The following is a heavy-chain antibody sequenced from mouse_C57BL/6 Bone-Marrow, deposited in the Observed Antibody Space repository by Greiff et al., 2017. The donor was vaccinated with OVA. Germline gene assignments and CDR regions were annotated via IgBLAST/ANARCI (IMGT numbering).Heavy chain of an antibody. CDR1: GYTFTSYG. Sequence: QVQLKESGAELARPGASVKLSCKASGYTFTSYGISWVKQRTGQGLEWIGEIYPRSGNTYYNEKFKGKATLTADKSSSTAYMELRSLTSEDSAVYFCARRRTGSYAMDYWGQGTSVTVSS. V-gene: IGHV1-81*01. CDR2: IYPRSGNT. CDR3: ARRRTGSYAMDY. J-gene: IGHJ4*01.